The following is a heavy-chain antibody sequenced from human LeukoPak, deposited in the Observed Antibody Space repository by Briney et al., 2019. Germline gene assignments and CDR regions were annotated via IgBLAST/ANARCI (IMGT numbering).Heavy chain of an antibody. CDR3: ARGGSYDILTGYYWAYFDY. Sequence: ASVNVSCKASGYTFTSYGISWVRQAPGQGLEWMGWISAYNGNTNYAQKLQGRVTMTTDTSTSTAYMELRSLRSDDTAVYYCARGGSYDILTGYYWAYFDYWGQGTLVTVSS. CDR1: GYTFTSYG. D-gene: IGHD3-9*01. V-gene: IGHV1-18*01. J-gene: IGHJ4*02. CDR2: ISAYNGNT.